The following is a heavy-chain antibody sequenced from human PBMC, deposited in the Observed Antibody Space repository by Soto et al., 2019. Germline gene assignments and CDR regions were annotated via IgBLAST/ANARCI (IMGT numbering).Heavy chain of an antibody. J-gene: IGHJ4*02. Sequence: PSETLSLTCGVSGYSISSGYYGAWIRQSPEKGLEWIGSINHSGNTYYNPSLQSRVTISVDTSKNQFSLELISVTAADTAVYYCGRSGDDYGSYIDYWGQGTLVTVSS. V-gene: IGHV4-38-2*01. CDR3: GRSGDDYGSYIDY. CDR2: INHSGNT. CDR1: GYSISSGYY. D-gene: IGHD4-17*01.